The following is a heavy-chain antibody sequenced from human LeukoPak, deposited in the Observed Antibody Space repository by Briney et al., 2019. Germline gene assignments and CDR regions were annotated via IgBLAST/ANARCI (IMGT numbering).Heavy chain of an antibody. D-gene: IGHD3-10*01. Sequence: ASVKVSCKASGYTFTSYGISWVRQAPGQGLEWMGWISAYNGNTNYAQKLQGRVIMTTDTSTSTAYMELRSLRSDDTAVYYCARELTGGSGSYYGLWDYYYGMDVWGQGTTVTVSS. V-gene: IGHV1-18*01. CDR2: ISAYNGNT. J-gene: IGHJ6*02. CDR3: ARELTGGSGSYYGLWDYYYGMDV. CDR1: GYTFTSYG.